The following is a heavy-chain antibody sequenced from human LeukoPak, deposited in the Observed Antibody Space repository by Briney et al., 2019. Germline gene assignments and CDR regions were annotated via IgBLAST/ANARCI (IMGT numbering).Heavy chain of an antibody. J-gene: IGHJ4*02. Sequence: GESLKISCKCSGYSFTSYWISWVRQMPGKGLEWMVRIDPSDSYTNYSPSFQGHVTISADKSISTAYLQWSSLKASDTAMYYCARHATGGYPIWGLTSSPYYFDYWGQGTLVTVSS. CDR2: IDPSDSYT. D-gene: IGHD5-12*01. V-gene: IGHV5-10-1*01. CDR3: ARHATGGYPIWGLTSSPYYFDY. CDR1: GYSFTSYW.